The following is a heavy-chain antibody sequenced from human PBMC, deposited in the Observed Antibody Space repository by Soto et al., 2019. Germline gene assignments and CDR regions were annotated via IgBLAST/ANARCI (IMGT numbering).Heavy chain of an antibody. D-gene: IGHD1-26*01. CDR3: AKSGGLGAIGLVDY. CDR2: ISGSGGST. V-gene: IGHV3-23*01. CDR1: GFTFSSYA. Sequence: GGSLRPSCAASGFTFSSYAMSWVRQAPGKGLEWVSAISGSGGSTYYADSVKGRFTISRDNSRNTLYLQMNSLRAEDTAVYYCAKSGGLGAIGLVDYWGQGTLVTVSS. J-gene: IGHJ4*02.